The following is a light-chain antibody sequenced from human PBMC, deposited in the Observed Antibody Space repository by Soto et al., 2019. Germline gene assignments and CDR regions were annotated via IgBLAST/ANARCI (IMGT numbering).Light chain of an antibody. CDR2: AAS. Sequence: DIQMTQSPSTLSASVGDRVTITCRASQSISSYLNWYQQKPGKAPKLLIYAASSLQSGVPSRFSGSGSGTDFTLTISRLEPEDFAVFYCQHYDSLPITFGQGTKVDIK. CDR3: QHYDSLPIT. J-gene: IGKJ1*01. CDR1: QSISSY. V-gene: IGKV1-39*01.